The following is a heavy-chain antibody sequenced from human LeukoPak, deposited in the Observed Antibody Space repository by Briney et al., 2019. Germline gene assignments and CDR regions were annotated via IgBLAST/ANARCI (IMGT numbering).Heavy chain of an antibody. CDR3: TRGRWFDP. J-gene: IGHJ5*02. CDR1: GGSFSGYY. V-gene: IGHV4-34*01. CDR2: INHSGST. Sequence: PSETLSLTCAVYGGSFSGYYWSWIRQPPGKGLEWIGEINHSGSTNYNPSLKSRVTISVDTSKNQFSLKLSSVTAADTAVYYCTRGRWFDPWGQGTLVTVSS.